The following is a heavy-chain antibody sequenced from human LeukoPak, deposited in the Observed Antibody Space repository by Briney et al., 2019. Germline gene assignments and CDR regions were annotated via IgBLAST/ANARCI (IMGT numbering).Heavy chain of an antibody. J-gene: IGHJ4*02. Sequence: GGSLRLSCAASGFTFSSYSMNWARQAPGKGLEWVSSISSSSSYIYYADSVKGRFTISRDNAKNSLYLQMNSLRAEDTAVYYCARGPKTPGIAAAGSGPFDYWGQGTLVTVSS. D-gene: IGHD6-13*01. V-gene: IGHV3-21*01. CDR2: ISSSSSYI. CDR1: GFTFSSYS. CDR3: ARGPKTPGIAAAGSGPFDY.